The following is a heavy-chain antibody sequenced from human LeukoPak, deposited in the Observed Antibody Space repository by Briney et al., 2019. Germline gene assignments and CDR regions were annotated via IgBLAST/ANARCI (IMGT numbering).Heavy chain of an antibody. Sequence: GRSLRLSCAASGFTFSSYGMHWVRQAPGKGLEWVAVISYDGSNKYYADSVKGRFTISRDNSKNTLSLQMHSLRAEDTAVYYCAKVLGGERGYNYGDFDYWGQGTLVTVSS. J-gene: IGHJ4*02. CDR1: GFTFSSYG. D-gene: IGHD5-18*01. CDR2: ISYDGSNK. CDR3: AKVLGGERGYNYGDFDY. V-gene: IGHV3-30*18.